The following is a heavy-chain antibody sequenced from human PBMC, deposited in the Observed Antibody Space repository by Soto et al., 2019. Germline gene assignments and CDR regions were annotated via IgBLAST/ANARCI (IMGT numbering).Heavy chain of an antibody. J-gene: IGHJ4*02. CDR2: IKQDGSEK. CDR3: ARENYFDY. CDR1: GFTFNSYW. V-gene: IGHV3-7*04. Sequence: EVQLVESGGGLVQPGGSLRLSCAASGFTFNSYWMGWVRQFPGKGLEWVANIKQDGSEKNYVDSVKGRFTISRDNAKKSLCLQMNSLRAEDTAVYYCARENYFDYWGQGTLVTVSS.